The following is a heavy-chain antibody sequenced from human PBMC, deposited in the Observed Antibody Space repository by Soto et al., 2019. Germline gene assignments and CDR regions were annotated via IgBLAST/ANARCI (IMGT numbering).Heavy chain of an antibody. CDR1: GGSISSGGYY. J-gene: IGHJ4*02. D-gene: IGHD6-6*01. Sequence: QVQLQESGPGLVKPSQTLSLTCTVSGGSISSGGYYWSWIRQHPGKGLEWIGYIYYSGSTYYNPSLKSRVTISVDTSKNQFSLKLSSVTAADTAVYYCARIALAARNDRNGFDYWGQGTLVTVSS. V-gene: IGHV4-31*03. CDR3: ARIALAARNDRNGFDY. CDR2: IYYSGST.